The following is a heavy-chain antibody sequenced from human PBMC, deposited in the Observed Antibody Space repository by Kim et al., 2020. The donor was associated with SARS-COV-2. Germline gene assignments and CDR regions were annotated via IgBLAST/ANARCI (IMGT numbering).Heavy chain of an antibody. Sequence: GGSLRLSCAASGFTFSSYGMHWVRQAPGKGLEWVAVISYDGSNKYYADSVKGRFTISRDNSKNTLYLQMNSLRAEDTAVYYCAKDLDVAARPYYYYYYG. CDR2: ISYDGSNK. V-gene: IGHV3-30*18. CDR1: GFTFSSYG. J-gene: IGHJ6*01. CDR3: AKDLDVAARPYYYYYYG. D-gene: IGHD6-6*01.